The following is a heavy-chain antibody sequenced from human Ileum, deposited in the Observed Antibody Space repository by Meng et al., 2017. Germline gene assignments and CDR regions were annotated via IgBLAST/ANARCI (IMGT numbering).Heavy chain of an antibody. D-gene: IGHD2-21*01. J-gene: IGHJ4*02. Sequence: QLRLQESGPGLVKPSETLSLTCTVSGDSMSNSDYYWGWIRQPPGKGLEWVGSILYSGRTYYKPSLKSRVTVSVDTSKNQFSLKLTSVTAADAAVYYCLRQMARGLWGFDYWGQGTLVTVSS. CDR1: GDSMSNSDYY. CDR3: LRQMARGLWGFDY. V-gene: IGHV4-39*01. CDR2: ILYSGRT.